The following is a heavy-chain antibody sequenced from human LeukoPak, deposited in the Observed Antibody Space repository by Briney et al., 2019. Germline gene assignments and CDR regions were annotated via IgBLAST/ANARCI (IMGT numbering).Heavy chain of an antibody. Sequence: GASVKVSCKASGYTFTGYYMHWVRQAPGQGLEWMGWINPNSGGTNYAQKFQGRVTMTRDTSISTAYMELSRLRSDDTAVYYCARDGSYDFWSGYYCDYRGQGTLVTVSS. D-gene: IGHD3-3*01. CDR1: GYTFTGYY. CDR3: ARDGSYDFWSGYYCDY. V-gene: IGHV1-2*02. CDR2: INPNSGGT. J-gene: IGHJ4*02.